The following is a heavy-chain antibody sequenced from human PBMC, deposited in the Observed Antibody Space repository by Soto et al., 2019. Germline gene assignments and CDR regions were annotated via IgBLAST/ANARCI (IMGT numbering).Heavy chain of an antibody. CDR1: EFTFRSYW. J-gene: IGHJ3*01. Sequence: EVQLVDSGGGLVQPGGSLRLSCAASEFTFRSYWMHWVRQSPGKGLVWVSRISGDGSSTNYADSVKGRFTISRDNAKNTVYLQIDSLRAEDTAVYYCARSLPGPYGALDLWGQGKIVTASS. CDR3: ARSLPGPYGALDL. V-gene: IGHV3-74*01. D-gene: IGHD1-1*01. CDR2: ISGDGSST.